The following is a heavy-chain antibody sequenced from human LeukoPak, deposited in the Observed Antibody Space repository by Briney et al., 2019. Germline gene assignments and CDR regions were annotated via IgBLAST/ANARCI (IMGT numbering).Heavy chain of an antibody. CDR2: IYYSGST. V-gene: IGHV4-38-2*02. J-gene: IGHJ2*01. D-gene: IGHD4-23*01. CDR3: ATTYYGGKSYWYFDL. Sequence: SETLSLTCTVSGYSISSGYYWGWIRQPPGKGLEWIGSIYYSGSTYYNPSLKSRVTISVDTSKNQFSLKLSSVTAADTAVYYCATTYYGGKSYWYFDLWGRGTLVTVSS. CDR1: GYSISSGYY.